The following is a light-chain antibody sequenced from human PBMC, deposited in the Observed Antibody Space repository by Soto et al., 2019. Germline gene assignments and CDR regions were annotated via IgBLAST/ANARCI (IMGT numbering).Light chain of an antibody. CDR3: QQYNNWPT. CDR1: HSVTTH. CDR2: GAS. J-gene: IGKJ5*01. V-gene: IGKV3-15*01. Sequence: EIALTQSPGILSLSPGERATLSCWASHSVTTHLAWFQQRPGQTPRLLIYGASTRATGIPARFSGSGSGTEFTLTISSLQSEDFAVYYCQQYNNWPTFGQGTRLEIK.